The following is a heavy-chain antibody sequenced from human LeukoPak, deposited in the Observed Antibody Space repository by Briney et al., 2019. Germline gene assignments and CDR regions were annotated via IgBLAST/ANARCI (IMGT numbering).Heavy chain of an antibody. CDR1: GGTFSSYA. Sequence: ASVKVXCKASGGTFSSYAISWVRQAPGQGLEWMGRIIPIFGTANYAQKFQGGVTITTDEYTSTAYMELSSLRSEDTAVYYCARGLGYDSSGYYNPWGQGTLVTVSS. V-gene: IGHV1-69*05. J-gene: IGHJ5*02. CDR3: ARGLGYDSSGYYNP. CDR2: IIPIFGTA. D-gene: IGHD3-22*01.